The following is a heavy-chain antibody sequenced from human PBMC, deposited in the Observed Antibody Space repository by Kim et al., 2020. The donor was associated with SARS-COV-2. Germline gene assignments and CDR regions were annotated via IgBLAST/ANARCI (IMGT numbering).Heavy chain of an antibody. CDR2: TT. Sequence: TTGYAASVKGRFTISRDDSKSIAYLQMNSLKSEYTAVYYCTSSYPLYGLDVWGQGTTVTVSS. V-gene: IGHV3-49*02. J-gene: IGHJ6*02. D-gene: IGHD3-16*02. CDR3: TSSYPLYGLDV.